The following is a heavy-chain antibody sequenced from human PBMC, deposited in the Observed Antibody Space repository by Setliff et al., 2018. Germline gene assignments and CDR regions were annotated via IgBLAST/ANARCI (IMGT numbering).Heavy chain of an antibody. J-gene: IGHJ4*01. CDR2: IYHSGNT. CDR1: GGSISGHY. Sequence: SETLSLTCTVSGGSISGHYWSWIRQPPGKGLEWIGSIYHSGNTYYNPSLNSRLTISVDTSKRQFALRINSVTAADTGVYYCARGLVDERTAYPYAEYFQYWGDGTLVTVSS. D-gene: IGHD3-16*01. V-gene: IGHV4-38-2*02. CDR3: ARGLVDERTAYPYAEYFQY.